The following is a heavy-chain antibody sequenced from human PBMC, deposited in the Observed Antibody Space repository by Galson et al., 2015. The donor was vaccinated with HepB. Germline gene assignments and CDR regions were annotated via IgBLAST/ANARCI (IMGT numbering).Heavy chain of an antibody. Sequence: TLSLTCTVSGGSISNYYWSWIRRPPGKGLEWFAYIYYTGSTHYNPSLRSRVTISLDTSKNQFSLKLTSVTAADTAVYYCARHAGAISGFDYWGQGTLVTVSS. V-gene: IGHV4-59*08. CDR2: IYYTGST. J-gene: IGHJ4*02. CDR1: GGSISNYY. D-gene: IGHD3-10*01. CDR3: ARHAGAISGFDY.